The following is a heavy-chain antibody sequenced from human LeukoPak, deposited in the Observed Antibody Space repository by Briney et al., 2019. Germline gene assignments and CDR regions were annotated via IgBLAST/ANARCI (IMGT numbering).Heavy chain of an antibody. V-gene: IGHV1-18*01. D-gene: IGHD1-26*01. CDR3: ARAREWELPDLFDY. J-gene: IGHJ4*02. Sequence: ASVKVSCKASGYTXTSYGISWVRQAPGQGLKWMGGITAYNGNTNYAQTLQGRVTMTTDTSTSTAYMELRSLRSDDTAVYYCARAREWELPDLFDYWGQGTLVTVSS. CDR1: GYTXTSYG. CDR2: ITAYNGNT.